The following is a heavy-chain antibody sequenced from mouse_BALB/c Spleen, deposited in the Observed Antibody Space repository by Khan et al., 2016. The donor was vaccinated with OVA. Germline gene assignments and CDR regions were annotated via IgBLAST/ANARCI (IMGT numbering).Heavy chain of an antibody. Sequence: EVELVESGGDLVKPGGSLKLSCAASGFTFSNYAMSWVRQTPEKRLEWVASISRGGTTYFPDSVKGRFTISRKNGRNIRYLQRSRLRSEDTAMYYCARDGWFTDWGQGTLVTVAA. J-gene: IGHJ3*01. CDR2: ISRGGTT. CDR3: ARDGWFTD. CDR1: GFTFSNYA. V-gene: IGHV5-6-5*01.